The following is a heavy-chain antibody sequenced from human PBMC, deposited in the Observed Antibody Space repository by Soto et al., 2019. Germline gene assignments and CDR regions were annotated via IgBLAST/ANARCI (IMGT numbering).Heavy chain of an antibody. CDR3: ARRDYDSSGYYDLGY. J-gene: IGHJ4*02. CDR2: IISIFGTA. Sequence: QVQLVQSGAEVKKPGSSVKVSCKASGGTFSSYAISWVRQAPGQGLEWMGGIISIFGTADYAQKFQGRVTXPADESTSTAYMELSSLRSEDTAVYYCARRDYDSSGYYDLGYWGQGTLVTVSS. D-gene: IGHD3-22*01. V-gene: IGHV1-69*12. CDR1: GGTFSSYA.